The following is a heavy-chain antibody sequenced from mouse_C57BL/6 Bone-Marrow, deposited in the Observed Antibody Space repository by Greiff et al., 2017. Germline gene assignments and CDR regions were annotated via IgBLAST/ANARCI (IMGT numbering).Heavy chain of an antibody. V-gene: IGHV1-7*01. Sequence: VKLMESGAELAKPGDSVQLSCKASGYTFTSYWMHWVKQRPGQGLEWIGYINHSGGYTKYNQKFKDKATLTADKSSSTAYMQRSSLTYEDLVVYYCARQLRPKVKYYVDYGGQGTTLTV. CDR2: INHSGGYT. CDR3: ARQLRPKVKYYVDY. J-gene: IGHJ2*01. CDR1: GYTFTSYW. D-gene: IGHD3-2*02.